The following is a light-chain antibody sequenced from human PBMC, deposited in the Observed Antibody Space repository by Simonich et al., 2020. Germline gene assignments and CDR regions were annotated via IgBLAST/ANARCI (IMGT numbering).Light chain of an antibody. CDR1: SSNIGSNY. CDR3: AAWDDSLSGVV. V-gene: IGLV1-47*01. CDR2: RKN. J-gene: IGLJ2*01. Sequence: QSVLTQPPSASGTPGQRVTISCSGSSSNIGSNYVYWYQQLPGTAPQLLIYRKNQRPSGVPDRFSGSKSGTSASLAISGLRSEDEADYYCAAWDDSLSGVVFGGGTKLTVL.